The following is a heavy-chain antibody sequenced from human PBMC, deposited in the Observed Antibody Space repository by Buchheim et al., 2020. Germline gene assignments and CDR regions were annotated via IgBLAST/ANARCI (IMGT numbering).Heavy chain of an antibody. CDR3: AKDRGTIFGPLDY. J-gene: IGHJ4*02. CDR2: ISYDGSNK. CDR1: GFTFSSYG. Sequence: QVQLVESGGGVVQPGRSLRLSCAASGFTFSSYGMHWVRQAPGKGLEWVAVISYDGSNKYYADSVKGRFTISRDNSKNTLYLQMNSLRAEDTAVYYCAKDRGTIFGPLDYWGQGTL. D-gene: IGHD3-3*01. V-gene: IGHV3-30*18.